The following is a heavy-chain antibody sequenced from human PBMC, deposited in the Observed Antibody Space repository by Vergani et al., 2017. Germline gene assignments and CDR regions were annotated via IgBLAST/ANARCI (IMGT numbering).Heavy chain of an antibody. CDR3: ARSGRHSGSYKGVDP. Sequence: VQLVESGAEVKKPGASVKVSCKASGYTFTGYYMHWVRQAPGQGLEWMGWINPNSGGTNYAQKFQGRVTMTRDTSISTAYMELSRLRSDDTAVYYCARSGRHSGSYKGVDPWGQGTLVTVSS. D-gene: IGHD1-26*01. CDR1: GYTFTGYY. V-gene: IGHV1-2*02. J-gene: IGHJ5*02. CDR2: INPNSGGT.